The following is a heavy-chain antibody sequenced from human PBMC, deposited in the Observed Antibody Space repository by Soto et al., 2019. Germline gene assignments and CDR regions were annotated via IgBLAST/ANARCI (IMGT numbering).Heavy chain of an antibody. CDR1: GFSFTTYA. V-gene: IGHV3-30-3*01. J-gene: IGHJ4*02. D-gene: IGHD3-3*01. CDR2: ISYDGSKK. CDR3: ARALSYDFWSGYPSCDY. Sequence: ESVGGVVQPGRSLRLSCAASGFSFTTYAMHWVRQAPGKGLEWVAVISYDGSKKWYADSVKGRFTISRDNLKDTLFLQMNSLRVEDTAVYYCARALSYDFWSGYPSCDYWGQGTLATVSS.